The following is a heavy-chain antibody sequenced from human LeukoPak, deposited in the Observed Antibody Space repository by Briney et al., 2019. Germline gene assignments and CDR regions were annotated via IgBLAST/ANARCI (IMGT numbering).Heavy chain of an antibody. V-gene: IGHV3-23*01. Sequence: GGSLRLSCAASGFTFSRYGMSWVRQAPGKGLEWVSAISGSGGRTYYADSVKGRFTISRDNAKNSLYLQMNSLRAEDTAVYYCARVAGHFDWLSPIDYWGQGTLVTVSS. J-gene: IGHJ4*02. CDR1: GFTFSRYG. CDR2: ISGSGGRT. CDR3: ARVAGHFDWLSPIDY. D-gene: IGHD3-9*01.